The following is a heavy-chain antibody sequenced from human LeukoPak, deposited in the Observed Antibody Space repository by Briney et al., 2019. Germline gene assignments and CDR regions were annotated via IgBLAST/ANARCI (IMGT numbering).Heavy chain of an antibody. CDR2: IYYSGST. CDR1: GGSISSYY. J-gene: IGHJ6*02. V-gene: IGHV4-59*01. D-gene: IGHD3-10*01. CDR3: AKVISSTMVRGVIYHYGMDV. Sequence: PSETLSLTCTVSGGSISSYYWSWIRQPPGKELEWIGYIYYSGSTNYNPSLKSRVTISVDTSKNQFSLKLSSVTAADTAVYYCAKVISSTMVRGVIYHYGMDVWGQGTTVTVSS.